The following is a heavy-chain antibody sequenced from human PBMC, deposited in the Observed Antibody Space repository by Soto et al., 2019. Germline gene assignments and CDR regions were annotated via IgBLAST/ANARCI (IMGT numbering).Heavy chain of an antibody. D-gene: IGHD3-22*01. CDR2: IYPGDSDT. Sequence: GESLKISCKGSGYSFTSYWIGWVRQMPGKGLEWMGIIYPGDSDTRYSPSFQGQVTISADKSISTAYLQWSSLKASDTAMYYCARLEQYYYDSSGYSPSFDIWGQGTMVTVSS. CDR1: GYSFTSYW. CDR3: ARLEQYYYDSSGYSPSFDI. V-gene: IGHV5-51*01. J-gene: IGHJ3*02.